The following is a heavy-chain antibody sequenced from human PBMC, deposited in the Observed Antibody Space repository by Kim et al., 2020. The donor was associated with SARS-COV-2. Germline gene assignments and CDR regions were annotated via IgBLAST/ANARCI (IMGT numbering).Heavy chain of an antibody. Sequence: SVKVSCKASGGTFSSYAISWVRQAPGQGLEWMGGIIPIFGTANYAQKFQGRVTITADESTSTAYMELSSLRSEDTAVYYCARDHGPLNCTNGVCYGGGWFDPWGQGTLVTVSS. CDR3: ARDHGPLNCTNGVCYGGGWFDP. CDR1: GGTFSSYA. CDR2: IIPIFGTA. D-gene: IGHD2-8*01. V-gene: IGHV1-69*13. J-gene: IGHJ5*02.